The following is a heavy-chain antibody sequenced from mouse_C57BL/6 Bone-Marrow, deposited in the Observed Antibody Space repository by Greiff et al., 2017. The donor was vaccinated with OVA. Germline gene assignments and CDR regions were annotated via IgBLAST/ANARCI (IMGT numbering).Heavy chain of an antibody. V-gene: IGHV1-81*01. Sequence: VQLQQSGAELVKPGASVKISCKASGYTFTSYGISWVKQRTGQGLEWIGEIYPRSGNTYYNEKFKGKATLTADKSSSTAYMELRSLTSEDSAVYFCAKPCYYDQDYFDYWGQGTTLTVSS. CDR2: IYPRSGNT. J-gene: IGHJ2*01. CDR3: AKPCYYDQDYFDY. D-gene: IGHD2-4*01. CDR1: GYTFTSYG.